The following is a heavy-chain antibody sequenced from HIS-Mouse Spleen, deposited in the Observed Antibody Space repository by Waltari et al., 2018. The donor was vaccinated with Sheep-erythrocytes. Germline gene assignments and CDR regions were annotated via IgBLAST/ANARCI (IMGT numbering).Heavy chain of an antibody. CDR3: ARDSNWNYAFDI. J-gene: IGHJ3*02. D-gene: IGHD1-7*01. CDR1: GFTVSSNY. Sequence: EVQLVESGGGLVQPGGSLRLSCAASGFTVSSNYMSWVRQDPGMGLECFSVIYSGGSTYYADSVKGRFTISRDKSKNTLYLQMNSLRAEDTAVYYCARDSNWNYAFDIWGQGTMVTVSS. CDR2: IYSGGST. V-gene: IGHV3-66*01.